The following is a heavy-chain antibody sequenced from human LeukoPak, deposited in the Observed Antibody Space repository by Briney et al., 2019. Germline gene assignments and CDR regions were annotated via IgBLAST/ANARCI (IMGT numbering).Heavy chain of an antibody. CDR3: ARAGCSGGSCRSHYYYYYMDV. J-gene: IGHJ6*03. CDR1: GYTFTSYD. CDR2: MNPNSGNT. Sequence: ASVKVSCKASGYTFTSYDINWVRQATGQGLEWMGWMNPNSGNTGYAQKFQGRVTITRNTSISTAYMELSSLRSEDTAVYYCARAGCSGGSCRSHYYYYYMDVWGKGTTVTVSS. D-gene: IGHD2-15*01. V-gene: IGHV1-8*03.